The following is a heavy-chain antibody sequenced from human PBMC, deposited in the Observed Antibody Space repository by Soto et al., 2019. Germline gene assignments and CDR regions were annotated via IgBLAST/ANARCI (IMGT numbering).Heavy chain of an antibody. D-gene: IGHD2-2*01. CDR1: GFTFNNYG. J-gene: IGHJ4*02. Sequence: LRLSCVVSGFTFNNYGINWVRQAPGKGLEWVSTVSKSDYTYYSDSVKGRFTISRDNAKNSVSLQMNTLRAEDTAVYYCAREDSIIIPAVSNFWGQGTLVTVSS. CDR2: VSKSDYT. V-gene: IGHV3-21*01. CDR3: AREDSIIIPAVSNF.